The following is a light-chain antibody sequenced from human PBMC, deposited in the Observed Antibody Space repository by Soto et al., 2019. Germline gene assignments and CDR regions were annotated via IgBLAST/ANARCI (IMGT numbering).Light chain of an antibody. V-gene: IGKV1-33*01. CDR1: QDISNY. J-gene: IGKJ3*01. CDR2: DAS. CDR3: QQYDNLPLT. Sequence: DVQMNQSPYSLSASVGDRVTITCPASQDISNYLNWYQQKPGKAPKLLIYDASNLETGVPSRFSGSGSGTDFTFTINSLKPEDIATYYCQQYDNLPLTFGPGTKVDIK.